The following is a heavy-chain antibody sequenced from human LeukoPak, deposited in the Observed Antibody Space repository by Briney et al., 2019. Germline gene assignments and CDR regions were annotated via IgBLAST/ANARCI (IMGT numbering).Heavy chain of an antibody. CDR2: IFYSGST. Sequence: SETLSLTCTVSSGSISTSNYYWGWVRQPPGKALEWIGNIFYSGSTYYSPSLKSRVTISLDTSKNQFSLKLSSVTAADTAVYYCARAAVGYYYYYYYMDVWGKGTTVTVSS. CDR3: ARAAVGYYYYYYYMDV. CDR1: SGSISTSNYY. D-gene: IGHD1-26*01. J-gene: IGHJ6*03. V-gene: IGHV4-39*07.